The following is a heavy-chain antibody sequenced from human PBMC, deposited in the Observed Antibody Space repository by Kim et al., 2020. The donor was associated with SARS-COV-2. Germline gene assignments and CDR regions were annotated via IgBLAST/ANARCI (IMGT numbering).Heavy chain of an antibody. CDR3: ARRSIATRFRGVEEHDAFDI. J-gene: IGHJ3*02. V-gene: IGHV4-39*01. Sequence: RVTISVDTSKNQFSLKLSSVTAADTAVYYCARRSIATRFRGVEEHDAFDIWGQGTMVTVSS. D-gene: IGHD6-6*01.